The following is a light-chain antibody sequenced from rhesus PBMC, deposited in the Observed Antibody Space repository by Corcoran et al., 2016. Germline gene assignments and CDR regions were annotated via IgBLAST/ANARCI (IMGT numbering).Light chain of an antibody. J-gene: IGLJ1*01. CDR3: CSFTSGSTYI. CDR1: SSDIGAYNG. V-gene: IGLV2-38*01. CDR2: DVS. Sequence: QSALTQPPSVSKSLGQSVTISCTGTSSDIGAYNGVSWYQQHSGTVPRVLIYDVSKRPSGVSDRFSGSKSGNTASLTISGLQAEDEAHYYCCSFTSGSTYIFGVGTRLTVL.